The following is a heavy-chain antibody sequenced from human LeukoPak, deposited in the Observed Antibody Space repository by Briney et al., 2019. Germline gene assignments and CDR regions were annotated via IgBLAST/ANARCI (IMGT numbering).Heavy chain of an antibody. CDR1: GGSITTTIYY. CDR3: ARHYGDYDYYYYGMDV. CDR2: IYYSGST. Sequence: SETLSLTCTVSGGSITTTIYYWGWVRQAPGKGLEWIGSIYYSGSTYYNPSLKSRVTISVDTSKNQFSLKLSSVTAADTAVYYCARHYGDYDYYYYGMDVWGQGTTVTVSS. V-gene: IGHV4-39*01. J-gene: IGHJ6*02. D-gene: IGHD4-17*01.